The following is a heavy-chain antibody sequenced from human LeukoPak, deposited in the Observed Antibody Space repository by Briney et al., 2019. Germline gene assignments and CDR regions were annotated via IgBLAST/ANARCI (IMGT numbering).Heavy chain of an antibody. CDR2: ISAYNGNT. Sequence: ASVKVSCKASGGTFSSYAISWVRQAPGQGLEWMGWISAYNGNTNYAQKLQGRVTMTTDTSTSTAYMELRSLRSDDTAVYYCARHYGSGRLDYWGQGTLVTVSS. CDR1: GGTFSSYA. CDR3: ARHYGSGRLDY. D-gene: IGHD3-10*01. V-gene: IGHV1-18*01. J-gene: IGHJ4*02.